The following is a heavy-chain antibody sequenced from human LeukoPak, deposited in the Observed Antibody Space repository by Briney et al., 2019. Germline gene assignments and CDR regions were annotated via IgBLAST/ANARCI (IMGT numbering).Heavy chain of an antibody. V-gene: IGHV4-59*12. J-gene: IGHJ3*02. CDR2: IYYSGST. CDR3: ARGGYYDSSGYYYDAFDI. CDR1: GGSISPYY. Sequence: SETLSLTCTVSGGSISPYYWSWIRQPPGKGLEWIGYIYYSGSTNYSPSLKSRVTISVDKSKNQFSLKLSSVTAADTAVYYCARGGYYDSSGYYYDAFDIWGQGTMVTVSS. D-gene: IGHD3-22*01.